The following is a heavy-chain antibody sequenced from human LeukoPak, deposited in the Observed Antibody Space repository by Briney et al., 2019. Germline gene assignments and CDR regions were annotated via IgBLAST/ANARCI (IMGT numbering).Heavy chain of an antibody. Sequence: GGSLRLSCAASGFTFSSYWMHWVRQVPEKGLVWVARINEDGRVTSYADSVKGRFTISRDNGKNTVYLQMNSLRAEDTAVYYCARANPGYSYGLDYWGQGTLVTVSS. V-gene: IGHV3-74*01. D-gene: IGHD5-18*01. J-gene: IGHJ4*02. CDR1: GFTFSSYW. CDR3: ARANPGYSYGLDY. CDR2: INEDGRVT.